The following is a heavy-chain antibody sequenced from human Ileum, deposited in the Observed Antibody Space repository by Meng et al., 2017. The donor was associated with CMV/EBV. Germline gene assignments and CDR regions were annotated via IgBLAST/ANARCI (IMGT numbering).Heavy chain of an antibody. J-gene: IGHJ5*02. Sequence: QVQLQQWGAGLFKPSETLSLTCEISGGSFSGQYGSWIRQTPGKELEWIGEINHRGDPDYNPSLNGRVTISVDTSKKQVSLKLRSVTAADTAIYYCARGLDNYYDLTWGQGILVTVSS. CDR1: GGSFSGQY. V-gene: IGHV4-34*01. D-gene: IGHD3-22*01. CDR3: ARGLDNYYDLT. CDR2: INHRGDP.